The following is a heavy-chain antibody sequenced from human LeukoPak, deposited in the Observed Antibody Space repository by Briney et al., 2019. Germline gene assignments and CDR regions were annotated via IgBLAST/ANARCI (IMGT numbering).Heavy chain of an antibody. CDR2: ISAYNGNT. Sequence: GASVKVSCKASGYMFNAYGISWVRQAPGQGLEWMGWISAYNGNTNYAQKLQGRVTMTTDTSTGTAYMELRSLRSDDTAVYYCARASPSGWSPFDYWGQGTLVTVSS. CDR1: GYMFNAYG. V-gene: IGHV1-18*01. CDR3: ARASPSGWSPFDY. D-gene: IGHD6-19*01. J-gene: IGHJ4*02.